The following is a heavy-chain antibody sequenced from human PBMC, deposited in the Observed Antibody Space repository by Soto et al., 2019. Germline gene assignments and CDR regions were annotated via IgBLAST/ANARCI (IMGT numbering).Heavy chain of an antibody. J-gene: IGHJ4*02. V-gene: IGHV4-31*03. Sequence: QVQLQESGPGLVKPSQTLSVTCTVSGGSMSSGGYYWSWIRQHPGKGLEWIGYIYYSGSTYYNPSLKSRVTISVDTSKNQFSLKLSSVTAADTAVYYCARGSSAGTDFDYWGQGTLVTVSS. CDR2: IYYSGST. CDR3: ARGSSAGTDFDY. CDR1: GGSMSSGGYY. D-gene: IGHD6-13*01.